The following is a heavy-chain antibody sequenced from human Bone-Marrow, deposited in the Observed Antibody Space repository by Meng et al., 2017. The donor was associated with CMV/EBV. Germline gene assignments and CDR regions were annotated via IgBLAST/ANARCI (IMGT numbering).Heavy chain of an antibody. Sequence: GESLKISCAASGFTFSSYAMHWVRQAPGKGLEWVAVISYDGSNKYYADSVKGRFTISRDNSKNTLYLQMNSLRAEDTAVYYCARVMTTVTPLHYGMDVWGQGTTDTVSS. CDR2: ISYDGSNK. V-gene: IGHV3-30-3*01. CDR1: GFTFSSYA. CDR3: ARVMTTVTPLHYGMDV. D-gene: IGHD4-11*01. J-gene: IGHJ6*02.